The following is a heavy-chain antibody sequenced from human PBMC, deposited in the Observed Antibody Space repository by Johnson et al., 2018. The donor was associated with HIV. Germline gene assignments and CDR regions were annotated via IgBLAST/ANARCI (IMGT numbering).Heavy chain of an antibody. V-gene: IGHV3-66*01. J-gene: IGHJ3*02. CDR1: GFTVSSNY. CDR3: AREIAAAGVDTFDI. D-gene: IGHD6-13*01. CDR2: INSGGDT. Sequence: VQVVESGGGVVQPGRSLRLSCAASGFTVSSNYMSWVRQGPGKGLEWVSVINSGGDTYYADSVTGRFIISRDNAKNSLFLQMNSLRAEDTAVYYWAREIAAAGVDTFDIWGQGTMVTVSS.